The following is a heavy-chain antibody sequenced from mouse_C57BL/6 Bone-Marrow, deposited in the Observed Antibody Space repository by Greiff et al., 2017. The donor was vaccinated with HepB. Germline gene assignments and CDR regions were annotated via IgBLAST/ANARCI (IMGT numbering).Heavy chain of an antibody. CDR1: GFTFSSYA. D-gene: IGHD1-1*01. CDR2: ISSGGDYI. V-gene: IGHV5-9-1*02. CDR3: TGYRGYYGSRRAWFAY. J-gene: IGHJ3*01. Sequence: EVKLMESGEGLVKPGGSLKLSCAASGFTFSSYAMSWVRQTPEKRLEWVAYISSGGDYIYYADTVKGRFTISRDNARNTLYLQMSSLKSEDTAMYYCTGYRGYYGSRRAWFAYWGQGTLVTVSA.